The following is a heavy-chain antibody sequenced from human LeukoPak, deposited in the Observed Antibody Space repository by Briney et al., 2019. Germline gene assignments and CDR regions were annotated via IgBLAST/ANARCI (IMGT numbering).Heavy chain of an antibody. D-gene: IGHD3-22*01. CDR1: GGSISSGGYY. J-gene: IGHJ4*02. CDR2: IYYSGST. CDR3: ARYRPTYYYDSSGYHFDY. V-gene: IGHV4-31*03. Sequence: SQTLSLTCTVSGGSISSGGYYWSWIRQHPGKGLEWIGYIYYSGSTYYNPSLKSRVTISVDTSKNQFSLKLSSVTAADTAVYYCARYRPTYYYDSSGYHFDYWGQGTLVTVSS.